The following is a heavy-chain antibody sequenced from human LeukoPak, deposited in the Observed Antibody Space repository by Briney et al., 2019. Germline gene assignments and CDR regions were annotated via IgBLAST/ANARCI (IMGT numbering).Heavy chain of an antibody. V-gene: IGHV3-23*01. CDR2: ISGSGGST. J-gene: IGHJ4*02. D-gene: IGHD3-22*01. CDR3: AKGGGAYYSDSSTYSAPFEH. CDR1: GFTVSRNY. Sequence: AGGSLRLSCAASGFTVSRNYMSWVRQAPGKGLEWVSGISGSGGSTYYADPVKGRFTISRDNSKNTLYLQMNSLRAEDTAVYYCAKGGGAYYSDSSTYSAPFEHWGQGTLVTVSS.